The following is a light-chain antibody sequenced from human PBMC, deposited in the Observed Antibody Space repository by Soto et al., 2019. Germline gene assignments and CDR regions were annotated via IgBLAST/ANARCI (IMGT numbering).Light chain of an antibody. CDR1: SSDIGGYNY. Sequence: QSALTQPASVSGSPGQSITISRTGTSSDIGGYNYVSWYQQHPGKAPKLMIFDVSNRPSGVSNRFSGSKSGNTASLTISGLQAEDEAYYYCSSYTSSSTLIFGGGTKLTVL. J-gene: IGLJ2*01. V-gene: IGLV2-14*01. CDR3: SSYTSSSTLI. CDR2: DVS.